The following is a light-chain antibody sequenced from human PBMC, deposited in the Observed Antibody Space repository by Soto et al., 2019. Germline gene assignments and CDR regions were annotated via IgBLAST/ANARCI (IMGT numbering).Light chain of an antibody. Sequence: QSPLTQPAAVSGSPGQSSTISYTGTSSDVGSYKLVSWYQQYPGEAPTLIIYEDRKRPSGISDRFSGSKSGNTASLTISGLQAEDEADYYCCSYTISSTLIFGGGTQLTVL. CDR2: EDR. CDR3: CSYTISSTLI. CDR1: SSDVGSYKL. J-gene: IGLJ2*01. V-gene: IGLV2-23*01.